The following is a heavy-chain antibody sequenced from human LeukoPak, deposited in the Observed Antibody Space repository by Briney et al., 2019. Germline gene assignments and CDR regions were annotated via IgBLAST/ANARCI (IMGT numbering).Heavy chain of an antibody. CDR3: ARDDRDSSSGYPAPDS. CDR2: TNQDGGAK. J-gene: IGHJ4*02. CDR1: GVSFSNYW. D-gene: IGHD3-22*01. V-gene: IGHV3-7*05. Sequence: PGGSLRLSCTVSGVSFSNYWMTWARQAPGKGLEWVATTNQDGGAKYYLDSVKGRFTISRDNAKNSLYLLVNSLRAEDTAVYYCARDDRDSSSGYPAPDSWGQGTLVTVSS.